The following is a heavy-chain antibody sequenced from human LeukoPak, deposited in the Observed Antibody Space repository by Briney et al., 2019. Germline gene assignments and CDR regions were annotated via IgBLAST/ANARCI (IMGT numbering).Heavy chain of an antibody. CDR2: ISSGSSAI. V-gene: IGHV3-21*06. D-gene: IGHD2/OR15-2a*01. J-gene: IGHJ4*02. Sequence: PGGSLRLSCEASGFTFTTYSMTWVRQAPGKGLEWVSIISSGSSAIFSADALKGRFTISRDDAKNSLYLQMNSLKAEDTAVYYCARESSGLLGFDYWGQGTLVTVSS. CDR3: ARESSGLLGFDY. CDR1: GFTFTTYS.